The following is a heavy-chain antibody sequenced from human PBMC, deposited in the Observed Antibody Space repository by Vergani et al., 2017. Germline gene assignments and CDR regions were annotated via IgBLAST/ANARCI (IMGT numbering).Heavy chain of an antibody. CDR1: GFKFSQFG. J-gene: IGHJ5*02. D-gene: IGHD3-10*01. V-gene: IGHV3-30*18. CDR3: VKGAFAGTPNNWLEP. Sequence: QVQLVESGGGVVQPGTSLRLSCEASGFKFSQFGMHWVRQGPGKGLEWVAFISYDGSKTHYVDSVKGRFTISRDNSNNTMYLQMNNLRPEDTATYYCVKGAFAGTPNNWLEPWGQGAQVTVSA. CDR2: ISYDGSKT.